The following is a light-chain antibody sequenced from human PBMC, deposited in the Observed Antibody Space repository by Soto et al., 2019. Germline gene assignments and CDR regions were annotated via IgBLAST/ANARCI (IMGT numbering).Light chain of an antibody. V-gene: IGKV2-24*01. CDR1: QRLVYSDGNTY. CDR2: QVS. CDR3: LQFSHFPRT. J-gene: IGKJ1*01. Sequence: VLTQTPLSSPVTLGQPASISCRSSQRLVYSDGNTYLGWLQQRPGQPPRLLIFQVSNRFSGVTDRFSGSGVGTDFTLKIGRVEAEDVVVYSCLQFSHFPRTFGQGTMGEIK.